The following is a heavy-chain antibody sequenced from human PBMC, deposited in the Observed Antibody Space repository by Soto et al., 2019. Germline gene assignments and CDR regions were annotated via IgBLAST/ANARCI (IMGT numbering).Heavy chain of an antibody. CDR2: IYYSGDT. J-gene: IGHJ3*02. V-gene: IGHV4-59*01. CDR3: ARDVYSSGWFDAFDI. Sequence: SETLSLTCTVSGGSISSYYWSWIRQPPGKGLEWIGYIYYSGDTNYNPSLKSRVTISVDTSKNQFSLRLSSVTAADTAVYYCARDVYSSGWFDAFDIWGQGTMVTVSS. D-gene: IGHD6-19*01. CDR1: GGSISSYY.